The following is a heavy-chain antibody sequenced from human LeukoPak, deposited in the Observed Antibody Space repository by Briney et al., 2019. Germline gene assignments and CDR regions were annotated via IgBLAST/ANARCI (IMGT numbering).Heavy chain of an antibody. J-gene: IGHJ5*02. CDR3: ARVSSTGEDWFDP. CDR2: IYYSGST. Sequence: SETLSLTCTVSGGSISSGGYYWSWIRQHPGKSLEWIGYIYYSGSTYYNPSLKSRVTISVDTSKNQFSLKLSSVTAADTAVYYCARVSSTGEDWFDPWGQGTLVTVSS. CDR1: GGSISSGGYY. D-gene: IGHD2-2*01. V-gene: IGHV4-31*03.